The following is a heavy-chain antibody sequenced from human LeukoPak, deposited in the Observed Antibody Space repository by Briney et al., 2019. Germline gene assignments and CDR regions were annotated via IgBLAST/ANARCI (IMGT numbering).Heavy chain of an antibody. Sequence: SETLSLTCTVSGGSISSGYYWGWIRQPPGKGLEWIGSIYHSGSTYYNPSLKSRVTISVDTSKNQFSLKLSSVTAADTAVYYCARADYYDSSGVDYWGQGTLVTVSS. D-gene: IGHD3-22*01. V-gene: IGHV4-38-2*02. J-gene: IGHJ4*02. CDR2: IYHSGST. CDR1: GGSISSGYY. CDR3: ARADYYDSSGVDY.